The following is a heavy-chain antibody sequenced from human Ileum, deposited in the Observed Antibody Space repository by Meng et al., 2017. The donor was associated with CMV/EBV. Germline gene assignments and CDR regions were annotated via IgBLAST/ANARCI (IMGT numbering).Heavy chain of an antibody. CDR3: AKEQSIGIAVTGIFDF. CDR1: GDSTSVFF. CDR2: IYSSGST. V-gene: IGHV4-4*07. Sequence: QWHPKSSGHVLCRPSETLSLTCTVSGDSTSVFFGSVTRQPAGKGLEWIVRIYSSGSTLYNPSLESRVTMSIDTSKNQFSLRLASVTAADTAVYFCAKEQSIGIAVTGIFDFWGQGALVTVSS. J-gene: IGHJ4*02. D-gene: IGHD6-19*01.